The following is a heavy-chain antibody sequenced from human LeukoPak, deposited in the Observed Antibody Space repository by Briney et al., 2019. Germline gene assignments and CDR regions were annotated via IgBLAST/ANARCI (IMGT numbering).Heavy chain of an antibody. Sequence: GGSLRLSCAACVYIFHSHRLTGVRQPRAKGLEGVSTINRAGDNTNYAETVKGRFTISRDNSKNTLYLQMHRLRAEATAIYYCANVSVCYGCYLDDWGQGTMVTVS. V-gene: IGHV3-23*01. CDR3: ANVSVCYGCYLDD. J-gene: IGHJ4*02. CDR2: INRAGDNT. D-gene: IGHD3-16*01. CDR1: VYIFHSHR.